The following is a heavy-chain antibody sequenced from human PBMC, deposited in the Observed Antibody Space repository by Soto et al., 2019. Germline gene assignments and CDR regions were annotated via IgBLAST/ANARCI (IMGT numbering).Heavy chain of an antibody. CDR1: GGTFSSYT. J-gene: IGHJ2*01. CDR2: IIPIFGTA. D-gene: IGHD5-12*01. V-gene: IGHV1-69*12. Sequence: QVQLVQSGAEVKKPGSSVTVSCKASGGTFSSYTISWVRQAPGQGLEWMGGIIPIFGTANYAQKFQGRVTITADESTSTANMELSSLRPEDTAVYYCARGNHRWLQLWYFDLWGRGTLVTVSS. CDR3: ARGNHRWLQLWYFDL.